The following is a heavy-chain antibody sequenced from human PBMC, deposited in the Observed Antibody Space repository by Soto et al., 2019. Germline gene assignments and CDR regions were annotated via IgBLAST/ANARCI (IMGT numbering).Heavy chain of an antibody. D-gene: IGHD3-22*01. J-gene: IGHJ4*02. CDR1: GGTFSSYA. CDR3: ARDPEGVLYDSSGYSPGYFDY. Sequence: ASVKVSCKASGGTFSSYAISWVRQAPGQGLEWMGGIIPIFGTANYAQKFQGRVTITADESTSTAYMELSSLRSEDTAVYYCARDPEGVLYDSSGYSPGYFDYWGQGTLVTVSS. V-gene: IGHV1-69*13. CDR2: IIPIFGTA.